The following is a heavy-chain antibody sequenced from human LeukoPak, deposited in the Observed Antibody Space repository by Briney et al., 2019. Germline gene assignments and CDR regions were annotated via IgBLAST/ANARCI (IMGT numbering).Heavy chain of an antibody. J-gene: IGHJ3*02. V-gene: IGHV3-33*01. Sequence: GGSLRLSCAASGFTFSSYGMHWVRQAPGKGLEWVAVIWCDGSNKYYADSVKGRFTISKDNSKNTLYLQMNSLRAEDTAVYYCAREGSYGSGSFGFSAFDIGGQGTMVTVSS. D-gene: IGHD3-10*01. CDR2: IWCDGSNK. CDR3: AREGSYGSGSFGFSAFDI. CDR1: GFTFSSYG.